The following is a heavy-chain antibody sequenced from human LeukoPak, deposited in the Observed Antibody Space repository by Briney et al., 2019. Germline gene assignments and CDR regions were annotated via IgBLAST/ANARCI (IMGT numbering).Heavy chain of an antibody. D-gene: IGHD3-9*01. CDR1: GDSVSSNSAA. V-gene: IGHV6-1*01. CDR3: AREPSILRYFDWLPSRLQSNWFDP. J-gene: IGHJ5*02. Sequence: SQTLSLTCAISGDSVSSNSAAWNWIRQSPSRGPEWLGRTYYRSKWYNDYAVSVKSRITINSDTSKNQFSLQLNSVTPEDTAVYYCAREPSILRYFDWLPSRLQSNWFDPWGQGTLVTVSS. CDR2: TYYRSKWYN.